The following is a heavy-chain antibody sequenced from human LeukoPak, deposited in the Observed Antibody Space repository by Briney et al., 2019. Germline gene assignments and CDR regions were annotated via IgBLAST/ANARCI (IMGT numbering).Heavy chain of an antibody. CDR3: SKEGSSSFDY. D-gene: IGHD6-13*01. J-gene: IGHJ4*02. V-gene: IGHV3-23*01. CDR1: RFTFSTYA. CDR2: ISNSGGST. Sequence: PGGSLRLSRAPSRFTFSTYAMTWVRQAPSKGLEWVSGISNSGGSTYYAHSLNGRFTISRDNSKHTLYLQMNSARAEAPPLYCCSKEGSSSFDYCGQGDLVTVSP.